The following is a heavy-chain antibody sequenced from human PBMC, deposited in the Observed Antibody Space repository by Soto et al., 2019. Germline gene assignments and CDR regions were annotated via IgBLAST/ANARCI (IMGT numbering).Heavy chain of an antibody. J-gene: IGHJ6*03. CDR2: ISAYNGNT. CDR1: GYSFTNYG. CDR3: ARDRGVAPPVAGNTHYYYDMDV. Sequence: QDQLVQSGVEVKKPGASVKVSCKASGYSFTNYGITWVRQAPGQGFEWMGWISAYNGNTNYAQKFQGRVTMTTDASTSTAYLELRSLRSYDTAVYYCARDRGVAPPVAGNTHYYYDMDVWGKGTTVTVSS. D-gene: IGHD6-19*01. V-gene: IGHV1-18*01.